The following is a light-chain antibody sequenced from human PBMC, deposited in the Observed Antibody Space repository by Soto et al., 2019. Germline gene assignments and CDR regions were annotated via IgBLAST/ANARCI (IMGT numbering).Light chain of an antibody. Sequence: DVQLTQSPSTLSASVGDRVAISCQASQSVVNYLNWFQQRPGKAPQLLISDASHLEPGVTSRFSGQRSGTDFTLIISSLQPEDFATYYCQQYEELPLTFGCGTRVEV. CDR2: DAS. CDR3: QQYEELPLT. CDR1: QSVVNY. V-gene: IGKV1-33*01. J-gene: IGKJ4*01.